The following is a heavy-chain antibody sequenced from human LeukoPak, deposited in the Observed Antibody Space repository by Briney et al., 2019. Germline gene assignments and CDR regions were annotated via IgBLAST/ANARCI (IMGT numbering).Heavy chain of an antibody. J-gene: IGHJ6*03. CDR3: LAGYYYNNMDV. CDR2: IDSDGSTT. D-gene: IGHD2-15*01. Sequence: PGRTLGLSRAFSGFTLRVYCMHCVTDAPGRGLVWVSRIDSDGSTTNYADYVKGRFTISKDNAKSTVFLQMNRLRAEDAAMYYCLAGYYYNNMDVWGKGTTVTVSS. CDR1: GFTLRVYC. V-gene: IGHV3-74*01.